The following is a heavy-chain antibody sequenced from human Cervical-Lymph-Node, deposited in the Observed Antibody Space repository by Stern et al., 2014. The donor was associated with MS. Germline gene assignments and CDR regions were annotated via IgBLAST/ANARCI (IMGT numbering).Heavy chain of an antibody. CDR1: GFTFSRAW. J-gene: IGHJ6*02. CDR2: INIDGSIT. D-gene: IGHD1-26*01. CDR3: TSGNYGMDV. Sequence: VQLVESGGGLVQPGGSLRLSCAASGFTFSRAWMYWVRQAPGKGLVRGSRINIDGSITYCADSEKGRFNTSRDNTKSTLYLQMNSLRAEDTAVYYCTSGNYGMDVWGQGTTVTVSS. V-gene: IGHV3-74*01.